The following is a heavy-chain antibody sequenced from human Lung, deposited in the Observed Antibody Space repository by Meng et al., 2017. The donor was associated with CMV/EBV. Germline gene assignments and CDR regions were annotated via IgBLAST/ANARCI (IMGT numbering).Heavy chain of an antibody. CDR1: GYTFTKYW. CDR2: VYPGDSDM. D-gene: IGHD6-6*01. Sequence: GGSLRLXCKGSGYTFTKYWIGWVRQMPGKGLEWMGIVYPGDSDMRYSPSFQGQVTISADKSINTAYLQWSSLKASDSAMYYCARRGEDSSLPDYYFYGMDVWXQGTXVTVSS. CDR3: ARRGEDSSLPDYYFYGMDV. J-gene: IGHJ6*02. V-gene: IGHV5-51*01.